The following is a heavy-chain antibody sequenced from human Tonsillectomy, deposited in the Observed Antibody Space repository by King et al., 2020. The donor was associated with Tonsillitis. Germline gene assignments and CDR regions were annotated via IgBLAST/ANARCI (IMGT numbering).Heavy chain of an antibody. V-gene: IGHV3-7*03. CDR3: ARHDYGDYPLYFDS. D-gene: IGHD4-17*01. J-gene: IGHJ4*01. CDR1: GFTFSSDW. CDR2: IKQDGSEN. Sequence: VQLVESGGGLVKPGGSLRLSCVDSGFTFSSDWMSWVRQAPGKGLEWVANIKQDGSENYYVDSVKGRFTISRDNAKNSLYLQMNSLRAEDTAVYYCARHDYGDYPLYFDSW.